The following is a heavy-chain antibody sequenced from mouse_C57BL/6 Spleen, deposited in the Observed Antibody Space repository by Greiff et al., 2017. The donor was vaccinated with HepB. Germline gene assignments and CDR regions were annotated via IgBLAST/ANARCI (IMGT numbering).Heavy chain of an antibody. CDR2: ISSGGDYI. V-gene: IGHV5-9-1*02. CDR1: GFTFSSYA. D-gene: IGHD2-1*01. Sequence: EVQVVESGAGLVKPGGSLKLSCAASGFTFSSYAMSWVSQTPEKRLEWVAYISSGGDYIYYADTVKGRLTISGDNARNTLYLQMSSLKSEDTAVYYCTRGLLYYAMDYWGQGTSGTVSS. J-gene: IGHJ4*01. CDR3: TRGLLYYAMDY.